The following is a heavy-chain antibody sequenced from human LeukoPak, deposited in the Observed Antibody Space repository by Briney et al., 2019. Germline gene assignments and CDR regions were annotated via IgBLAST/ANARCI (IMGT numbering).Heavy chain of an antibody. CDR3: ARGRIDYYDSSGYYSGNTYDY. CDR2: IYHSGST. J-gene: IGHJ4*02. CDR1: GGSISSGGYS. Sequence: SETLSLTCTVSGGSISSGGYSWSWIRQPPGKGLEWIGYIYHSGSTYYNPSLKSRVTISVDRSKNQFSLKLSSVTAADTAVYYCARGRIDYYDSSGYYSGNTYDYWGQGTLVTVSS. V-gene: IGHV4-30-2*01. D-gene: IGHD3-22*01.